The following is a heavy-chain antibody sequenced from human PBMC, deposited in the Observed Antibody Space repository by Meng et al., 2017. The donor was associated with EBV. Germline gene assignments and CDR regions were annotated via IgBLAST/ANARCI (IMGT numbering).Heavy chain of an antibody. CDR1: GGSISSSNW. CDR2: IYHSGST. J-gene: IGHJ4*02. V-gene: IGHV4-4*02. Sequence: QVQLQESGPGLVKPSGXPSLTRAVXGGSISSSNWWSWVRQPPGKGLEWIGEIYHSGSTNYNPSLKSRVTISVDKSKNQFSLKLSSVTAADTAVYYCARDRGGYYDSSGYYADWGQGTLVTVSS. D-gene: IGHD3-22*01. CDR3: ARDRGGYYDSSGYYAD.